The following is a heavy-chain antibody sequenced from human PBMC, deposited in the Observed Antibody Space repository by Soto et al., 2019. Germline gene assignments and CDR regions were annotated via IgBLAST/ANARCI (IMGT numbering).Heavy chain of an antibody. CDR1: GGSISNYY. CDR3: ARVGVLYYYGMDV. Sequence: PSETLSLTCTVSGGSISNYYWSWIRQPPGRGLEWIGHIFYSGSTNYNPALKSRVTISVDTSKNQFSLKLSSVTAADTAVYYCARVGVLYYYGMDVWGQGTTVTVSS. V-gene: IGHV4-59*01. CDR2: IFYSGST. J-gene: IGHJ6*02. D-gene: IGHD3-16*01.